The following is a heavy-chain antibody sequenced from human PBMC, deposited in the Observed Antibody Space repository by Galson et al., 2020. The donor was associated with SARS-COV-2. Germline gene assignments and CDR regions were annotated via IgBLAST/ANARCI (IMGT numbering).Heavy chain of an antibody. CDR1: GFTFSYYP. CDR3: ARGRGTYSLDY. V-gene: IGHV3-30*04. J-gene: IGHJ4*02. Sequence: GGSLRLSCAASGFTFSYYPIHWVRQAPGKGLEWVAVISYDGSNKYYADSVKGRFTISRDNPKNTLYLQMNSLRTDDTSVCYCARGRGTYSLDYWGQGTLVTVSS. D-gene: IGHD2-21*01. CDR2: ISYDGSNK.